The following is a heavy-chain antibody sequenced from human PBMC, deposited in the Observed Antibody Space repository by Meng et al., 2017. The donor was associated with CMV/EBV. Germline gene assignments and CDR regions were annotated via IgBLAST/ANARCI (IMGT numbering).Heavy chain of an antibody. CDR2: INPNSGGT. V-gene: IGHV1-2*02. CDR1: GYTFTGYY. Sequence: ASVKVSCKASGYTFTGYYMHWVRQAPGQGLEWMGWINPNSGGTNYAQKFQGRVTMTRDTSISTAHMELSRLRSDDTAVYYCAGTCTSCNNWFDPWGQGTLVTVSS. J-gene: IGHJ5*02. D-gene: IGHD2-2*01. CDR3: AGTCTSCNNWFDP.